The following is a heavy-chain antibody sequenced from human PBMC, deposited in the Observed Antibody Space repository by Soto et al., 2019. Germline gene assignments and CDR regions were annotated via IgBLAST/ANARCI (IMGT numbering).Heavy chain of an antibody. J-gene: IGHJ4*02. D-gene: IGHD3-10*01. CDR3: TRAAWFPYLSFY. CDR1: VFTFSCFE. Sequence: WGSLILSCAASVFTFSCFESHWVRQAPGKGLEWISYISSSGSTAYYASSVEGRFTISIDNANNSVYLQMDSLRAEDTALYYCTRAAWFPYLSFYWGQGAMVTVSS. V-gene: IGHV3-48*03. CDR2: ISSSGSTA.